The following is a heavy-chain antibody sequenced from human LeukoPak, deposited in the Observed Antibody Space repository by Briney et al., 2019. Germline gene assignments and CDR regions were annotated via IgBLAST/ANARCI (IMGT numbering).Heavy chain of an antibody. D-gene: IGHD2-15*01. CDR1: GFTFSSYA. CDR2: INVSGGST. J-gene: IGHJ6*02. Sequence: QPGGSLILSCAASGFTFSSYAMSWVRQAPGKGLEWVSTINVSGGSTYYADSVKGRFTISRDNSKNTLYLQMNSLRAEDMAIYYCAKYGRSGYSSGMDVWGQGTTVTVSS. CDR3: AKYGRSGYSSGMDV. V-gene: IGHV3-23*01.